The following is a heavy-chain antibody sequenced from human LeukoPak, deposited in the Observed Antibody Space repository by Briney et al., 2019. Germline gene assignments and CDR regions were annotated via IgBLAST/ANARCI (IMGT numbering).Heavy chain of an antibody. J-gene: IGHJ6*02. V-gene: IGHV3-33*01. CDR1: GFTFSSYG. CDR3: ARGGGLDV. D-gene: IGHD3-16*01. CDR2: IWYDGSNK. Sequence: GGSLRLSCAASGFTFSSYGMHWVRQAPGKGLEWVAVIWYDGSNKYYADSVKGRFTISRDNSKNSLYLQMSNLRAEDTAVYSCARGGGLDVWGQGATVTVSS.